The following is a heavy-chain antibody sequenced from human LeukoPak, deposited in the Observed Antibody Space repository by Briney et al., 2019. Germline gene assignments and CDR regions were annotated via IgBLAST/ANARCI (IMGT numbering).Heavy chain of an antibody. V-gene: IGHV7-4-1*02. D-gene: IGHD5-18*01. J-gene: IGHJ4*02. CDR3: ARDGVGIQLWWNDY. CDR2: INTNTGNP. CDR1: GYTFTSYA. Sequence: ASVKVSCKASGYTFTSYAMNWVRQAPGQGLEWMGWINTNTGNPTYAQGFTGRFVFSLDTSVSTAYLQISSLKAEDTAVYYCARDGVGIQLWWNDYWGQGTLVTVSS.